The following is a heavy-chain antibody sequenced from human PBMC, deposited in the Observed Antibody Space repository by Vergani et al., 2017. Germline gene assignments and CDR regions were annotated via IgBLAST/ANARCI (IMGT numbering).Heavy chain of an antibody. D-gene: IGHD2-2*01. Sequence: VQLVESGGGVVQPGRSLRLSCAASGFTFSSYGMHWVRPAPGTGLEWVAVLSYDGSNKYYADSVKGRFTISRDNSKNTLYLQMNSLRAEDTAVYYCAKEPRYCSSTSCYVLDGMDVWGQGTTVTVSS. V-gene: IGHV3-30*18. CDR2: LSYDGSNK. CDR1: GFTFSSYG. J-gene: IGHJ6*02. CDR3: AKEPRYCSSTSCYVLDGMDV.